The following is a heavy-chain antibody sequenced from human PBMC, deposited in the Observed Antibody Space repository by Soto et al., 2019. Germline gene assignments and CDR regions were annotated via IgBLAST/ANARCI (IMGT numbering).Heavy chain of an antibody. J-gene: IGHJ3*02. CDR1: GGSISSYY. D-gene: IGHD6-13*01. CDR3: AREGIAAASDAFDI. V-gene: IGHV4-59*01. CDR2: IYYSGST. Sequence: ASETLSLTCTVSGGSISSYYWSWIRQPPGKGLEWIGYIYYSGSTNYNPSLKSRVTISVDTSKNQFSLKLSSVTAADTAVYYCAREGIAAASDAFDIWGQGTMVTVSS.